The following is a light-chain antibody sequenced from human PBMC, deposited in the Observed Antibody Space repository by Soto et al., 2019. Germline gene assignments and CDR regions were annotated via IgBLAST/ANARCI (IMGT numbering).Light chain of an antibody. CDR2: DAS. J-gene: IGKJ2*01. CDR3: QQRYNWPNT. CDR1: QSVGTY. V-gene: IGKV3-11*01. Sequence: EIVLTQPPATLSLSPGERATPSCRTRQSVGTYLAWYQHNPGQAPRLLIYDASNRATGIPARFSGSGSGTDFTLTISSPEPEDFAVYYCQQRYNWPNTFGQGTKLEIK.